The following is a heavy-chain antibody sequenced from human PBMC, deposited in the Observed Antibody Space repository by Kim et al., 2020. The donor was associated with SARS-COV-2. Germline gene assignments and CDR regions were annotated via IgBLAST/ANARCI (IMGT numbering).Heavy chain of an antibody. CDR1: GFTFSSYW. Sequence: GGSLRLSCAASGFTFSSYWMSWIRQAPGKGLEWVANIKEDGSEKYYVDSVKGRFTISRDNAENSLFLQMNSLRAEDTAIYYCERDFRGDWGQGTIVTASS. J-gene: IGHJ3*01. CDR2: IKEDGSEK. V-gene: IGHV3-7*01. CDR3: ERDFRGD.